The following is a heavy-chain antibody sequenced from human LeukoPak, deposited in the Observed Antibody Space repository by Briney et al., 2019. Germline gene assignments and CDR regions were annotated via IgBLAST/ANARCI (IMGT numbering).Heavy chain of an antibody. CDR3: ARGYCSSTSCVPLALEVSYYYYYMDV. D-gene: IGHD2-2*01. CDR1: GYSISNGYY. CDR2: INHSGST. V-gene: IGHV4-38-2*02. Sequence: PSETLSLTCNVSGYSISNGYYWGWIRQPPGKGLEWIGEINHSGSTNYNPSLKSRVTISVDTSKNQFSLKLSSVTAADTAVYYCARGYCSSTSCVPLALEVSYYYYYMDVWGKGTTVTVSS. J-gene: IGHJ6*03.